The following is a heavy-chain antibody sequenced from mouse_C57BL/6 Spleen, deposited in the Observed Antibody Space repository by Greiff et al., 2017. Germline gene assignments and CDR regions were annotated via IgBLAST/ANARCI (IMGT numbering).Heavy chain of an antibody. Sequence: QVQLQQPGAELVRPGSSVKLSCKASGYTFTSYWMDWVKQRPGQGLEWIGNIYPSDSETHYNQKFKDKATLTVDKSSSTAYMQLSSLTSEDSAVYCCARSSYYTPFDYWGQGTTLTVSS. J-gene: IGHJ2*01. D-gene: IGHD2-12*01. V-gene: IGHV1-61*01. CDR1: GYTFTSYW. CDR2: IYPSDSET. CDR3: ARSSYYTPFDY.